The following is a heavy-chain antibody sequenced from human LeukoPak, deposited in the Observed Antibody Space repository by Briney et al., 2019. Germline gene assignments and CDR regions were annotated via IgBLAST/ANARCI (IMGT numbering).Heavy chain of an antibody. D-gene: IGHD6-13*01. CDR2: IRSNDGHT. V-gene: IGHV1-18*01. CDR3: ARQQLVPNWFDP. CDR1: GYIFTSYD. Sequence: ASVKVSCKASGYIFTSYDISWVRQAPGQGLEWMGWIRSNDGHTEYAQKFQGRVTMTMDTFTTTFYMELRSLTSDDTAMYYCARQQLVPNWFDPWGQGTLVTVSS. J-gene: IGHJ5*02.